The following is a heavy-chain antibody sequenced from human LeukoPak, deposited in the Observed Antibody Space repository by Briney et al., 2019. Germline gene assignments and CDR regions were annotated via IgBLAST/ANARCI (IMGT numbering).Heavy chain of an antibody. CDR2: MNPNSGNT. J-gene: IGHJ4*02. CDR3: VRGQSRRFGELFGY. CDR1: GYNFTSYD. Sequence: GASVKVSCKASGYNFTSYDINWVRQATGQGLEWMGWMNPNSGNTGHAQKFQGRVTMTRNTSISTAYMELSSLRSEDTAVYFCVRGQSRRFGELFGYWGQGTLVTVSS. V-gene: IGHV1-8*01. D-gene: IGHD3-10*01.